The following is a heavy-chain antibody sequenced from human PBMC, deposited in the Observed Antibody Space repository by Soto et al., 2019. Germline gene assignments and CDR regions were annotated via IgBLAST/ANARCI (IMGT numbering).Heavy chain of an antibody. CDR3: ARNQVYYDTNGVRWVFFAC. CDR1: GYTFGNFG. V-gene: IGHV1-18*01. CDR2: FGAYNGNT. Sequence: QVHLVQSEGEVKKPGASVKVSCKASGYTFGNFGINWLRQAPGQGLEWMAWFGAYNGNTSYAEKFPDRITLTADTSTRTAYMEMTSLTSDDTAVYYCARNQVYYDTNGVRWVFFACWGPGTRVTVSS. D-gene: IGHD3-22*01. J-gene: IGHJ4*02.